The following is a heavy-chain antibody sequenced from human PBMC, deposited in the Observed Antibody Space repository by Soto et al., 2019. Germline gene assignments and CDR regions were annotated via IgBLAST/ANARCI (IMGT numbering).Heavy chain of an antibody. D-gene: IGHD3-9*01. Sequence: ASVKVSCKASGYTFTSYDINWVRQATGPGLEWMGWMNPNSGNTGYAQKFQGRVTMTRNTSISTAYMELSSLRSEDTAVYYCASGYGYYDILTGDAFDIWHQGTMVTVSS. J-gene: IGHJ3*02. V-gene: IGHV1-8*01. CDR2: MNPNSGNT. CDR3: ASGYGYYDILTGDAFDI. CDR1: GYTFTSYD.